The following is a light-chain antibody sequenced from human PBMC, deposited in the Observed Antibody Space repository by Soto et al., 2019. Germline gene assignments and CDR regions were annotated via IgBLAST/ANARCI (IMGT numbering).Light chain of an antibody. V-gene: IGKV1-39*01. CDR3: QHLNSYPIT. CDR1: QSISSY. CDR2: AAS. J-gene: IGKJ5*01. Sequence: DIQMTQSPSSLSASVGDGVTINSRASQSISSYLNWYQQKKGKAPKLLIYAASSLQSGVPSRFSGSGSGTDFNLTISSLQPEDFATYYCQHLNSYPITFGQGTRLEIK.